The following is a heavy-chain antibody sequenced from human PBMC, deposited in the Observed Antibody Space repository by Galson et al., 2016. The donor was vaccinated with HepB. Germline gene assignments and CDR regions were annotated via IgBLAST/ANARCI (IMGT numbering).Heavy chain of an antibody. CDR3: AIGFLQWLLEDYHYYYVVDV. D-gene: IGHD3-3*01. J-gene: IGHJ6*02. Sequence: ETLSLTCAVSGGSFSGYYWGWIRQPPGQGLEWIGESDHSGSTNYNPSLQSRFTVSVDKSKKQFSLKMHSVTAEDTAVYYCAIGFLQWLLEDYHYYYVVDVWGQGTTVTVSS. V-gene: IGHV4-34*01. CDR1: GGSFSGYY. CDR2: SDHSGST.